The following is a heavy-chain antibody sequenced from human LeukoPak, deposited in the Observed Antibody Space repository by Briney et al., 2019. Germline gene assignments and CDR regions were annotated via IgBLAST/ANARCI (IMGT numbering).Heavy chain of an antibody. Sequence: ASVTVSCKASGGTFISYAISWVRQAPGQGLEWMGRIIPIFGTANYAQKFQGRVTITADESTSTAYMELSSLRSEDTAVYYCAREAAGATYFDYWGQGTLVTVSS. CDR2: IIPIFGTA. D-gene: IGHD1-26*01. CDR1: GGTFISYA. J-gene: IGHJ4*02. V-gene: IGHV1-69*13. CDR3: AREAAGATYFDY.